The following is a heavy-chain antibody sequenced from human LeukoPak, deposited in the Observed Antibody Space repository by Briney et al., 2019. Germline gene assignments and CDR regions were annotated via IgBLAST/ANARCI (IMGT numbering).Heavy chain of an antibody. J-gene: IGHJ3*02. CDR1: GGSISSGGYY. V-gene: IGHV4-31*03. CDR2: IYYSGST. CDR3: ARDLVGGLGAFDI. D-gene: IGHD1-26*01. Sequence: SQTLSLTCTVSGGSISSGGYYWSWIRQHPGKGQEWIGYIYYSGSTYYNPSLKSRVTISVDTSKNQFSLKLSSVTAADTAVYYCARDLVGGLGAFDIWGQGTMVTVSS.